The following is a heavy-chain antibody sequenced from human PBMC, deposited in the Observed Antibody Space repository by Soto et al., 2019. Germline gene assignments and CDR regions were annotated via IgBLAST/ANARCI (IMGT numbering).Heavy chain of an antibody. V-gene: IGHV3-74*01. J-gene: IGHJ5*02. D-gene: IGHD2-15*01. CDR3: ARDRRERIVVVVAATPGGFDP. Sequence: GGSLRLSCAASGFTFSSYWMHWVRQAPGKGLVWVSRINSDGSSTSYADSVKGRFTISRDNAKNTLYLQMNSLRAEDTAVYYCARDRRERIVVVVAATPGGFDPWGQGTLVTVSS. CDR1: GFTFSSYW. CDR2: INSDGSST.